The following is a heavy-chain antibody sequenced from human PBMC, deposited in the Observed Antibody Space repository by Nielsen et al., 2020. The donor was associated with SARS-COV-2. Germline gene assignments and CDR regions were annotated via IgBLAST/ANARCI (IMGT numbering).Heavy chain of an antibody. CDR3: AREHFVGGLGIVVVISTILDY. CDR2: IDPSDSYT. CDR1: GYSFTSNW. D-gene: IGHD3-22*01. Sequence: GGSLRLSCKGSGYSFTSNWITWVRQVPGKGLEWVGRIDPSDSYTNYSPSFQGHVTISVDRAISTAFLQWSSLRSEDMAVYYCAREHFVGGLGIVVVISTILDYWGQGTLVTVSS. J-gene: IGHJ4*02. V-gene: IGHV5-10-1*01.